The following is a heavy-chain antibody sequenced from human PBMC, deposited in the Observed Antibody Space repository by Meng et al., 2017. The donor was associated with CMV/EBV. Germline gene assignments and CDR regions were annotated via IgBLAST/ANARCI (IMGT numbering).Heavy chain of an antibody. Sequence: GESLKISCAASGFTFSNAWMSWVRQAPGKGLEWVGRIKSKTDGGTTDYAASVKGRFTISRDDSKSIAYLQMNSLKTEDTAVYYCTRDGYDFWSGYPDAFDIWGQGTMVTVSS. CDR2: IKSKTDGGTT. J-gene: IGHJ3*02. CDR1: GFTFSNAW. V-gene: IGHV3-15*01. CDR3: TRDGYDFWSGYPDAFDI. D-gene: IGHD3-3*01.